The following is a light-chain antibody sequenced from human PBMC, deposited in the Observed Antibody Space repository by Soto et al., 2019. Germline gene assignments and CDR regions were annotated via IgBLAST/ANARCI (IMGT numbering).Light chain of an antibody. CDR3: QQRSNWPIT. CDR1: QSLSFN. CDR2: AAS. J-gene: IGKJ3*01. V-gene: IGKV3-11*01. Sequence: EIVMTQSPATLSVSPGERATLSCRASQSLSFNLAWYQQKPGQAPRLLIYAASNRATGIPARFSGSGSGTDFTLTISSLEPEDFAVYYCQQRSNWPITFGPGTKVDIK.